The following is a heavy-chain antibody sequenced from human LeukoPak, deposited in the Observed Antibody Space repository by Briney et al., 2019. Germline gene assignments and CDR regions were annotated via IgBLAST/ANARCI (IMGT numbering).Heavy chain of an antibody. J-gene: IGHJ1*01. D-gene: IGHD1-26*01. V-gene: IGHV1-8*01. CDR2: MNPNSGNT. CDR1: GYTFTSYD. CDR3: ARAEGATDAEYFQH. Sequence: GASVKVSCKASGYTFTSYDINWVRPATGQGLEWMGWMNPNSGNTGYAQKFQGRVTMTRNTSISTAYMELSSLRSEDTAVYYCARAEGATDAEYFQHWGQGTLVTVSS.